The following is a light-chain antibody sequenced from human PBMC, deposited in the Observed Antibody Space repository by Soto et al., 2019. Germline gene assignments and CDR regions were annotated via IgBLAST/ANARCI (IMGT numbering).Light chain of an antibody. Sequence: QSVLTQPPSASGTPGQRVTISCSGSSSNIGSNYVYWYQHLPGTAPKLLIYKNDQRPSGVPDRFSGSKSGTSASLAISGLRSGDEADYYCATWDDSLVFGGGTELTVL. CDR2: KND. CDR3: ATWDDSLV. CDR1: SSNIGSNY. J-gene: IGLJ2*01. V-gene: IGLV1-47*01.